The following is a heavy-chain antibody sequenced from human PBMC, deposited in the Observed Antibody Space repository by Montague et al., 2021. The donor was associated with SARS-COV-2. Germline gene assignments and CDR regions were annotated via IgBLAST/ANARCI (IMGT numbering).Heavy chain of an antibody. CDR3: ASWSESDSWYQASLDY. V-gene: IGHV6-1*01. CDR2: TYYRSKWYH. D-gene: IGHD6-13*01. CDR1: GDSVSSNTAT. Sequence: CAISGDSVSSNTATWNWIRQSPSRGLEWLGRTYYRSKWYHDYAISLKSRITINPDTSKNQFSLQLSSVTAADTAIYYCASWSESDSWYQASLDYWGQGTLITVSS. J-gene: IGHJ4*02.